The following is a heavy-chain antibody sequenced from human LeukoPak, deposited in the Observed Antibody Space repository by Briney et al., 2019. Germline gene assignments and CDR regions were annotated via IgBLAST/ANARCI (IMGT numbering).Heavy chain of an antibody. CDR2: ISAYNGNT. Sequence: ASVKVSCKASGYTFTSYGISWVRQAPGQGLEWMGWISAYNGNTNYAQKLQGRVTMTTDTSTSTAYMELRSLRSDDTAVYYCARGSGRYCGSTSCYKALYFDYWGQGTLVTVSS. CDR3: ARGSGRYCGSTSCYKALYFDY. V-gene: IGHV1-18*01. J-gene: IGHJ4*02. CDR1: GYTFTSYG. D-gene: IGHD2-2*02.